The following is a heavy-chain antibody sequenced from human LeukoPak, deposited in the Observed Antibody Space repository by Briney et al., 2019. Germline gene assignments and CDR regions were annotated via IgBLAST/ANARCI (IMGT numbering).Heavy chain of an antibody. V-gene: IGHV4-4*07. CDR2: VYSSGGT. CDR3: ARVGRGPYAPLRGVYRAPHLYFEY. CDR1: GGSMSNYN. Sequence: AETLSLICTVSGGSMSNYNWSWIRQPAGKGLEWIGHVYSSGGTTYSPSLKSRVSISVDTSKNQFSLSLTSVPAADTAAYYCARVGRGPYAPLRGVYRAPHLYFEYWGPGTLVTVSS. J-gene: IGHJ4*02. D-gene: IGHD6-13*01.